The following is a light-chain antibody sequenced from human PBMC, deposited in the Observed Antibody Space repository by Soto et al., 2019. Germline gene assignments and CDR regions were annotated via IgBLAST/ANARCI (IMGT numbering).Light chain of an antibody. CDR2: DAS. CDR3: QQYDNLQLT. Sequence: IQMTQSPSSLSASVGDRVTITCQASQDISNYLNWYQQKPGKAPKLLIYDASNLETGVPSRFSGSGSGTDFTFTISSLQPEDIATYYCQQYDNLQLTFGGGTKVEI. CDR1: QDISNY. V-gene: IGKV1-33*01. J-gene: IGKJ4*01.